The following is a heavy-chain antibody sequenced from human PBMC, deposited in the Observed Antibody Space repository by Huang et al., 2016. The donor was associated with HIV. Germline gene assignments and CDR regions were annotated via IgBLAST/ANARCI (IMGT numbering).Heavy chain of an antibody. CDR3: ARGATVTFDY. CDR1: GYTFTNYD. V-gene: IGHV1-8*03. Sequence: QVQLVQSGAEVKKPGASVKVSCKASGYTFTNYDVNWVRQAQGQGLEWVGWMNPISGNTGYAEKFQGRVTSTRNTSISTAYREVSSLRYDDTAVYYCARGATVTFDYWGQGTLVIVSS. D-gene: IGHD4-4*01. CDR2: MNPISGNT. J-gene: IGHJ4*02.